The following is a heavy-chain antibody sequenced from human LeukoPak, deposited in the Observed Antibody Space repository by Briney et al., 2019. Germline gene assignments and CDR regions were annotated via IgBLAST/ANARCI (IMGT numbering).Heavy chain of an antibody. CDR2: IYHSGTT. V-gene: IGHV4-61*01. J-gene: IGHJ5*02. CDR3: ARGSAGRSWFDP. CDR1: GGSVTSGSYY. D-gene: IGHD2-15*01. Sequence: SETLSLTCTVSGGSVTSGSYYWSWIRQPPGKGLAWIGYIYHSGTTNYNPSLKSRVTISIDTSKNQFSLRLSSVTTADTAMYFCARGSAGRSWFDPWGRGTLVTVSS.